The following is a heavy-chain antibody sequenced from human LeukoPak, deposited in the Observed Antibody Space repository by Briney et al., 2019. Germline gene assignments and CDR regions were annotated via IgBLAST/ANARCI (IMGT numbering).Heavy chain of an antibody. V-gene: IGHV3-30*03. CDR3: ARDGYSYGDAFDI. J-gene: IGHJ3*02. CDR2: MSYGGQNE. Sequence: GGSLRLSCAASGLTFSGYDMHWVRQAPGKGPEWVAVMSYGGQNERYADSVKGRFTISRDNSKNTLYLQMNSLRAEDTAVYYCARDGYSYGDAFDIWGQGTMVTVSS. D-gene: IGHD5-18*01. CDR1: GLTFSGYD.